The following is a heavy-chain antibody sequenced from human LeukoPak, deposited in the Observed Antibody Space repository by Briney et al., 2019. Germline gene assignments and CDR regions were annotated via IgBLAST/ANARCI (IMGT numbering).Heavy chain of an antibody. CDR1: GFTFSSYS. CDR2: IYSGGST. D-gene: IGHD2-2*01. V-gene: IGHV3-53*01. CDR3: ARAREGTIFDY. Sequence: GGSLRLSCAASGFTFSSYSMNWVRQAPGKGLEWVSVIYSGGSTYYADSVKGRFTISRDNSKNTLYLQMNSLRAEDTAVYYCARAREGTIFDYWGQGTLVTVSS. J-gene: IGHJ4*02.